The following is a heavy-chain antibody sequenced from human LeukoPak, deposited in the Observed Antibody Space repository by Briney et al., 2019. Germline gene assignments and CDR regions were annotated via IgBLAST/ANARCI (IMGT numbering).Heavy chain of an antibody. CDR2: IYGSGST. CDR3: ASVSRGYYIDS. J-gene: IGHJ4*02. D-gene: IGHD3-22*01. CDR1: GGFVSGCY. V-gene: IGHV4-4*07. Sequence: SETLSLTCTVYGGFVSGCYWSWIRQPAGQGLEWIGRIYGSGSTNYNPCMKSRVTMSVDTSKNQFSLRLSTVTAADTAMYYCASVSRGYYIDSWGQGTLVTVSS.